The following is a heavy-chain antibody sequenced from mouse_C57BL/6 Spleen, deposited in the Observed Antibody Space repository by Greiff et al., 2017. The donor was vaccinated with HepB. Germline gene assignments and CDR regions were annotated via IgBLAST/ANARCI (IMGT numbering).Heavy chain of an antibody. D-gene: IGHD2-3*01. CDR1: GYAFTNYL. CDR3: ARWYDGYLDY. CDR2: INPGSGGT. J-gene: IGHJ2*01. V-gene: IGHV1-54*01. Sequence: QVQLKQSGAELVRPGTSVKVSCKASGYAFTNYLIEWVKQRPGQGLEWIGVINPGSGGTNYNEKFKGKATLTADKSSSTAYMQLSSLTSEDSAVYFCARWYDGYLDYWGQGTTLTVSS.